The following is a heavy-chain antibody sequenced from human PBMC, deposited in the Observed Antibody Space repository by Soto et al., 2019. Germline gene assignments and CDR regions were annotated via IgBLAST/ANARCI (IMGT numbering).Heavy chain of an antibody. D-gene: IGHD1-1*01. CDR2: IYSGGAT. J-gene: IGHJ4*02. CDR3: ARDGTYNWV. Sequence: EVQLVESGGGLVQPGGSLRLSCAASGFTVSNNYMRWVRQAPGKGLEWVSLIYSGGATYYADSVKGTFTISRDNSKNTVYLQMNSLSAEVPAVYYCARDGTYNWVGGQGILVTVSS. V-gene: IGHV3-66*01. CDR1: GFTVSNNY.